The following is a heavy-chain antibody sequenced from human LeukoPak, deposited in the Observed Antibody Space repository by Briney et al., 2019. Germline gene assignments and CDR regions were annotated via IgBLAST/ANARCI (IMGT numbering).Heavy chain of an antibody. J-gene: IGHJ4*02. CDR2: IYYSGST. V-gene: IGHV4-59*08. Sequence: SETLSLTCTVSGGSISNYYWSWIRQPPGSGLEWIAYIYYSGSTSYNPSLKSRVAISVDTSNNEVSLKLSSVTAADTAVYYCARHGYCSGGSCYWDYWGQGTLVTVSS. D-gene: IGHD2-15*01. CDR3: ARHGYCSGGSCYWDY. CDR1: GGSISNYY.